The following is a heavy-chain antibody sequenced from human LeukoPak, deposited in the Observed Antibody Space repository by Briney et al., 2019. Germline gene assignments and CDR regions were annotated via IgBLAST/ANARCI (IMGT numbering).Heavy chain of an antibody. J-gene: IGHJ4*02. V-gene: IGHV3-23*01. CDR3: ARDYADYVGYFFFDY. Sequence: GGSPRLSCAASGFTFNNYAMNWVRQAPGKGLEWVSSISGGGETTYYADSAKGRFTISRDNSQNTLYLQMNSLGAEDTAVYYCARDYADYVGYFFFDYWGQGTLVTVSS. CDR2: ISGGGETT. D-gene: IGHD4-17*01. CDR1: GFTFNNYA.